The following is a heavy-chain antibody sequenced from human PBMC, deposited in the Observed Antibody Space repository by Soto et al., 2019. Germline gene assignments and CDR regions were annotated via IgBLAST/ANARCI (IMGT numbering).Heavy chain of an antibody. J-gene: IGHJ6*02. Sequence: SVKVSCTASGFTFTSSAVQWVRQARGHRLEWIGWIFVGSGNTNYAQKFQERVTITRDMSTSTAYMELSSLRSEDTAVYYCAAERPSIAARPYYYYGMDVWGQGTTVTVSS. CDR1: GFTFTSSA. CDR3: AAERPSIAARPYYYYGMDV. V-gene: IGHV1-58*01. D-gene: IGHD6-6*01. CDR2: IFVGSGNT.